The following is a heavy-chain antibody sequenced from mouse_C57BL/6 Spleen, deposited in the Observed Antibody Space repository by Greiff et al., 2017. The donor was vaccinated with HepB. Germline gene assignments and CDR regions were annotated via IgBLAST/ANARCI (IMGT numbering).Heavy chain of an antibody. V-gene: IGHV5-16*01. CDR2: INYDGSST. CDR3: ARDGGYYGSSSFDY. CDR1: GFTFSDYY. J-gene: IGHJ2*01. Sequence: EVKLVESEGGLVQPGSSMKLSCTASGFTFSDYYMAWVRQVPEKGLEWVANINYDGSSTYYLDSLKSRFIISRDNAKNILYLQMSRLKSEDTATYYCARDGGYYGSSSFDYWGQGTTLTVSS. D-gene: IGHD1-1*01.